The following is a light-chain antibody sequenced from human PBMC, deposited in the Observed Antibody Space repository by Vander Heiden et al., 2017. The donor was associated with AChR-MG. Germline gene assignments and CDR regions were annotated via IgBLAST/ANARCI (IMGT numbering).Light chain of an antibody. CDR2: DVS. V-gene: IGLV2-14*01. CDR3: SSYTSSSTLV. CDR1: SRHVGGYNY. J-gene: IGLJ3*02. Sequence: QSALTQPASVSGSPGQSITIPCPGTSRHVGGYNYVSWYQQHPGKAPKLMIYDVSKRPSGVSNRFSGSKSGNTASLTISGLQAEDEADYYCSSYTSSSTLVFGGGTKLTVL.